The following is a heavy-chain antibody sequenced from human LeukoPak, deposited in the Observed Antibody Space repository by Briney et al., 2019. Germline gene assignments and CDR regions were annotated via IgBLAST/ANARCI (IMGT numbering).Heavy chain of an antibody. CDR3: ARVRYSYGHFDY. CDR1: GGSISSGSYY. V-gene: IGHV4-61*02. D-gene: IGHD5-18*01. J-gene: IGHJ4*02. CDR2: IYTSGST. Sequence: SQTLSLTCTVSGGSISSGSYYWSWIRQPAGKGLEWIGRIYTSGSTNYNPSLKSRVTISVDTSKNQFSLKLSSVTAADTAVYYCARVRYSYGHFDYWGQGTLVTVSS.